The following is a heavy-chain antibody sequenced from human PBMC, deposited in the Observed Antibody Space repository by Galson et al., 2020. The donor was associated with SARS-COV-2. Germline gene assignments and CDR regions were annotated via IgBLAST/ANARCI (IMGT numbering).Heavy chain of an antibody. D-gene: IGHD3-22*01. CDR1: GGTIRSGGDY. V-gene: IGHV4-31*03. CDR3: ARDWDSSCYYVRYFDL. CDR2: SYHSGST. Sequence: SETLSITCTVSGGTIRSGGDYWSWIRQHPGKGLEWIGYSYHSGSTYYNPSLKSRVTISVATSKNQFSLKLSSVTAADTAVYYCARDWDSSCYYVRYFDLWGRGTLVTVSS. J-gene: IGHJ2*01.